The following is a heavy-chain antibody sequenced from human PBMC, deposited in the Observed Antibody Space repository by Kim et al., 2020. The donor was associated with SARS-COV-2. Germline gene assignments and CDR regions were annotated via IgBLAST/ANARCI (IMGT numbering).Heavy chain of an antibody. CDR1: RFTFSNHG. D-gene: IGHD4-4*01. CDR2: VSDDGNKI. V-gene: IGHV3-30*03. CDR3: ARGAYTTDVDF. Sequence: GGSLRLSCEASRFTFSNHGMHWVRQAPGKGLEWVAAVSDDGNKIYSADSVKGRFTISRDNSKNTLYLQMNSLRAEDTATYYCARGAYTTDVDFWGQGTLVTVSS. J-gene: IGHJ4*02.